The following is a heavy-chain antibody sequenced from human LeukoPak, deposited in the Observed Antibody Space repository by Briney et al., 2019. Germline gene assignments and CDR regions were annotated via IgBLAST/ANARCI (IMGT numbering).Heavy chain of an antibody. CDR1: GFTFSSYA. CDR3: AREYDYVWGSYRPDAFDI. Sequence: GSLRLSCAASGFTFSSYAMHWVRQAPGKGLEWVAVISYDGSNKYYADSVKGRFTISRDNSKNTLYLQMNSLRAEDTAVYYCAREYDYVWGSYRPDAFDIWGQGTMVTVSS. D-gene: IGHD3-16*02. CDR2: ISYDGSNK. V-gene: IGHV3-30-3*01. J-gene: IGHJ3*02.